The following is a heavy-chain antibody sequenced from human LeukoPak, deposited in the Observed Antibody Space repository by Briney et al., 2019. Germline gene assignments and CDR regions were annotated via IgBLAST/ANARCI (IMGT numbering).Heavy chain of an antibody. V-gene: IGHV5-51*01. J-gene: IGHJ6*02. CDR2: IYPGDSDT. CDR1: GYSFTSNW. D-gene: IGHD4-17*01. Sequence: GESLKISCKGSGYSFTSNWIGWVRQMPGKGLEWMGIIYPGDSDTRYSPSFQGQVTISVDKSISTAYLQWSSLKASDTAMYYCARHNYGDLVKHYYYYGMDVWGQGTTVTVSS. CDR3: ARHNYGDLVKHYYYYGMDV.